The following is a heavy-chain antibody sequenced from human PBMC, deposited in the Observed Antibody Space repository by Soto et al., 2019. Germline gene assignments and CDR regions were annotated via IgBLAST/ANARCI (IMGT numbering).Heavy chain of an antibody. CDR3: ASGYCSGGSCYHSGWDY. J-gene: IGHJ4*02. V-gene: IGHV3-30-3*01. D-gene: IGHD2-15*01. Sequence: QVQLVESGGGVVQPGRSLRLSCAASGFTFSSYAMHWVRQAPGKGLEWVAVISYDGSNKYYADSVKGRFTISRDNSKNTLYMQMNSLRAEDTAVYYCASGYCSGGSCYHSGWDYWGQGTLVTVSS. CDR1: GFTFSSYA. CDR2: ISYDGSNK.